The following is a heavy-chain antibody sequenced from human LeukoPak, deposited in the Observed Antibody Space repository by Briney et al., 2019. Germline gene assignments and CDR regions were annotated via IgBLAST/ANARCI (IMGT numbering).Heavy chain of an antibody. CDR1: GFTFSSYA. D-gene: IGHD1-26*01. Sequence: GGSLRLSCAASGFTFSSYAMTWVRQAPGKGLEWVSAISDGGGSTYYADSVKGRFTISRDNSKNTLFLQMNSLRAEDTAVYYCASPHRGGLVGDFYYGMDVWGQGTTVTVSS. J-gene: IGHJ6*02. CDR2: ISDGGGST. CDR3: ASPHRGGLVGDFYYGMDV. V-gene: IGHV3-23*01.